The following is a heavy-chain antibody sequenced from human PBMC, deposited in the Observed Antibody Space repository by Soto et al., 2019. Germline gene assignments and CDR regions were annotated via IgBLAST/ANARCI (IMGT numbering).Heavy chain of an antibody. CDR3: AKEPTYYDFWSGYQPPYFDY. Sequence: GGSLRLSCAASGFTFSSYAMSWVRQAPGKGLEWVSAISGSGGSTYYADSVKGRFTISRDNSKNTLYLQMNSLRAEDTAVYYCAKEPTYYDFWSGYQPPYFDYWGQGTLVTVSP. D-gene: IGHD3-3*01. V-gene: IGHV3-23*01. CDR2: ISGSGGST. CDR1: GFTFSSYA. J-gene: IGHJ4*02.